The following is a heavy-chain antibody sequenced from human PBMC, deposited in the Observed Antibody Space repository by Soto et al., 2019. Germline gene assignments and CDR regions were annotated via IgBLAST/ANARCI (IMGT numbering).Heavy chain of an antibody. D-gene: IGHD1-1*01. V-gene: IGHV4-59*01. CDR1: GGSISSYY. J-gene: IGHJ6*02. CDR3: ARDRSYTENDYFHYGMDV. Sequence: QVQLQESGPGLVKPSETLSLTCTVSGGSISSYYWNWIRQPPGKGLEWIGYSDYRGSTNYNPSLNSRVTIVVDMSTNQFPLRGNSAPAAYTAVYYCARDRSYTENDYFHYGMDVWGQGTTVTVSS. CDR2: SDYRGST.